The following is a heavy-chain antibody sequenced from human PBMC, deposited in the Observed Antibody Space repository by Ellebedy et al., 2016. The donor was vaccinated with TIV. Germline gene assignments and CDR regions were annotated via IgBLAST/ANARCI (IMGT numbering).Heavy chain of an antibody. V-gene: IGHV5-51*01. CDR1: GFNFNTYW. CDR3: AREDSSDSGRGMNV. Sequence: GESLKISCKGSGFNFNTYWIAWVRQMPGKGLEWMGIIYPGDSDTRYSPSFQGQVTISVDKSISTAYLQWTSLKASDTAMYYCAREDSSDSGRGMNVWGQGTTVTVSS. CDR2: IYPGDSDT. J-gene: IGHJ6*02. D-gene: IGHD6-19*01.